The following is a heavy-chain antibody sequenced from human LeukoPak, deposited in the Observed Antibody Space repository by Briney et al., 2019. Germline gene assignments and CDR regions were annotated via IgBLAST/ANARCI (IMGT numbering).Heavy chain of an antibody. V-gene: IGHV1-18*01. J-gene: IGHJ4*02. D-gene: IGHD6-13*01. CDR1: GYTFTSYG. CDR3: ARESGSSWYFDY. Sequence: ASVKDSCKASGYTFTSYGTSWVRQTPGQGLEWMGWISAYNGNTNYAQKLQGRVTMTTDTSTSTAYMELRSLRSDDKAVYYCARESGSSWYFDYWGQGTLVTVSS. CDR2: ISAYNGNT.